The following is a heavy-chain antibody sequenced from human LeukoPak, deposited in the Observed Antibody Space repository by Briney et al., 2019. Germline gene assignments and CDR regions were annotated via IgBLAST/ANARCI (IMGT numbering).Heavy chain of an antibody. V-gene: IGHV4-59*01. Sequence: SETLSLTCTVSGGSISSYYWSWIRQPPGKGLEWIGYIYYSGSSFYNPSLTSRATISVDTSKTQFSLKLTSVTAADTAVYYCARPQSSASRRAPFHIWGQGTKVTVSP. CDR3: ARPQSSASRRAPFHI. J-gene: IGHJ3*02. D-gene: IGHD6-19*01. CDR2: IYYSGSS. CDR1: GGSISSYY.